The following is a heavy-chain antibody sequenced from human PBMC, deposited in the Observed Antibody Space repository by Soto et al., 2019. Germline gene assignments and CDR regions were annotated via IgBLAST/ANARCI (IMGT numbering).Heavy chain of an antibody. Sequence: SETLSLTCAVSGGSISSGGYSWSWIRQPPGKGLEWIGYIYHSGSTYYNPSLKSRVTISVDRSKNQFSLKLSSVTAADTAVYYCARGISGYDPALFDYWGQGTLVTVS. D-gene: IGHD5-12*01. CDR1: GGSISSGGYS. J-gene: IGHJ4*02. V-gene: IGHV4-30-2*01. CDR3: ARGISGYDPALFDY. CDR2: IYHSGST.